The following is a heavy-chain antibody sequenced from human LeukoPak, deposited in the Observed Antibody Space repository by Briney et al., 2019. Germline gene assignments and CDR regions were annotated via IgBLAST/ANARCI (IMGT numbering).Heavy chain of an antibody. CDR1: GYSISSGYY. J-gene: IGHJ3*02. CDR2: IYHSGRT. D-gene: IGHD1-14*01. V-gene: IGHV4-38-2*01. Sequence: PSETLSPTCAVSGYSISSGYYWGWIRQPPGKGLEWIGSIYHSGRTYYNPSLKSRVTISLDTSKNQFSLKLTSVTAADTAVYHCARQPSGTPTFDIWGQGTMVSVSS. CDR3: ARQPSGTPTFDI.